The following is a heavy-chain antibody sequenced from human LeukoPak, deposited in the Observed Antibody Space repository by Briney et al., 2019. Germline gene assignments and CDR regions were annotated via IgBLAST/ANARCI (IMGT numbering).Heavy chain of an antibody. D-gene: IGHD3-10*01. J-gene: IGHJ5*02. Sequence: PSETLSLTCTVSGGSISSYYWSWIRQPPGKGLEWIGYIYYSGSTNYNPSLKSRVTISVDTSKNQFSLKLSSVTAADTAVYYCARHVMRSVVRGDMNWFDPWGQGTLVTVSS. CDR1: GGSISSYY. CDR2: IYYSGST. V-gene: IGHV4-59*08. CDR3: ARHVMRSVVRGDMNWFDP.